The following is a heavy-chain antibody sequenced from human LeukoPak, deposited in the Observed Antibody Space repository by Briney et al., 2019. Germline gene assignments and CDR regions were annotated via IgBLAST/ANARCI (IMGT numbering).Heavy chain of an antibody. Sequence: PGGSLRLSCAASGFTFSNYSMNWVRQAPGKGLEWVSSISTSSSYIYYADSVKGRFTISRDNAKNSLSLHMNSLRAEDTAVYYCAGVGRRDGHYIRAFDIWGQGTMVTVSS. CDR2: ISTSSSYI. D-gene: IGHD5-24*01. CDR1: GFTFSNYS. J-gene: IGHJ3*02. CDR3: AGVGRRDGHYIRAFDI. V-gene: IGHV3-21*01.